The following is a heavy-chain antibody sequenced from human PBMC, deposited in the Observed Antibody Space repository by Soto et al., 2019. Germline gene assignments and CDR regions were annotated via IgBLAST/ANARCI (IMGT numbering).Heavy chain of an antibody. Sequence: EVQLLESGGGLVQPGGSLRLSCAASGFTFSSYAMSWVRQAPGKGLEWVSVISGSGGSTYFADSVKGRFTISRDNSKNTVYLQMNSLRAEDKAVYYCAKDQGSGFLNYCYGMDVWGQGTTVTVSS. CDR1: GFTFSSYA. J-gene: IGHJ6*02. D-gene: IGHD3-10*01. CDR2: ISGSGGST. CDR3: AKDQGSGFLNYCYGMDV. V-gene: IGHV3-23*01.